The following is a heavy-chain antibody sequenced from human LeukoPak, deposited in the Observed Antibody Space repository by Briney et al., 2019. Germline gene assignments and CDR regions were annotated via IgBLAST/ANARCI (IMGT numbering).Heavy chain of an antibody. CDR1: GFTFSSYA. D-gene: IGHD1-26*01. CDR2: ITNSGGGT. J-gene: IGHJ4*02. CDR3: VKFVGAKGY. V-gene: IGHV3-23*01. Sequence: GGSLRLSCEASGFTFSSYAMTWVRQAPGKGLEWVSAITNSGGGTYYADSVKGRFTISRDNSRNTLYLQMNSLKAEDTAVYYCVKFVGAKGYWGQGTLVTVSS.